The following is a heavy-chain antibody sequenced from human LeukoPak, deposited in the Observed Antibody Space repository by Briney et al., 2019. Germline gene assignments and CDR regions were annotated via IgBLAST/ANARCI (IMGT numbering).Heavy chain of an antibody. V-gene: IGHV3-7*03. CDR2: IKQDGSEK. J-gene: IGHJ5*02. D-gene: IGHD4-17*01. CDR1: GFTFSSYW. Sequence: GGSLRLSCAASGFTFSSYWMSWVRQAPGKGLEWVANIKQDGSEKYYVDSVKGRFTISRDNAKNSLYLQMNSLRAEDTAVYYCAKDRISTVTTLTLSYNWFDPWGQGTLVTVSS. CDR3: AKDRISTVTTLTLSYNWFDP.